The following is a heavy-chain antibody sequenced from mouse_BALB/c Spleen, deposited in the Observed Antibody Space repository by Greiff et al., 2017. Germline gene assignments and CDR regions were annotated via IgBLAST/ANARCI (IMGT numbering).Heavy chain of an antibody. CDR1: GFTFTDYY. CDR3: ARDRGRYFDV. V-gene: IGHV7-3*02. CDR2: IRNKANGYTT. J-gene: IGHJ1*01. Sequence: EVKLVESGGGLVQPGGSLRLSCATSGFTFTDYYMSWVRQPPGKALEWLGFIRNKANGYTTEYSASVKGRFTISRDNSQSILYLQMNTLRAEDSATYYCARDRGRYFDVWGAGTTVTVSS.